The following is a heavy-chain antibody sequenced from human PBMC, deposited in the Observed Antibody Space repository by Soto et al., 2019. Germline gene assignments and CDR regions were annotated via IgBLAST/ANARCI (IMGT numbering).Heavy chain of an antibody. D-gene: IGHD3-22*01. CDR3: ARLWDSSGHPQKYFDY. CDR1: GGSISGHY. Sequence: PSETLSLTCTVSGGSISGHYWSWTRQPPGKGLEWIGYIYYTGTTSYNPSLMSRVTISVDTSKNQLSLKLTSVTAADTAVYYCARLWDSSGHPQKYFDYWGQGALVTVSS. CDR2: IYYTGTT. V-gene: IGHV4-59*08. J-gene: IGHJ4*02.